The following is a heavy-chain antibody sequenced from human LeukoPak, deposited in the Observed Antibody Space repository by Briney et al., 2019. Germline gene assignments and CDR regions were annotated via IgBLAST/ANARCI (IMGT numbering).Heavy chain of an antibody. CDR3: AKVRVTMVRGESYDY. CDR1: GFTFSNYA. D-gene: IGHD3-10*01. V-gene: IGHV3-23*01. Sequence: PGGSLRLSCAASGFTFSNYAMNWVRQAPGKGLEWVSTFSDSGANTYYADSVKGRFTISRDNSKNTLYLQMNSLRAEDTAVYYCAKVRVTMVRGESYDYWGQGTLVTVSS. J-gene: IGHJ4*02. CDR2: FSDSGANT.